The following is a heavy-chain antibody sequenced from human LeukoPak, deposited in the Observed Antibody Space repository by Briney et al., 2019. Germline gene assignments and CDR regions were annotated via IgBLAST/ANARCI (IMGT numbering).Heavy chain of an antibody. J-gene: IGHJ4*02. V-gene: IGHV2-70*11. Sequence: SGPALVKPTQTLTLTCTLSGFSLSTSGVCVSWIRQPPGKALEWLARIDWDDDKYYSTSLKTRLTISKDTSKNQVVLTMTNMDPEDTATYYCARTTSSTSFNFDYWGQGTLVTVSS. CDR3: ARTTSSTSFNFDY. CDR1: GFSLSTSGVC. D-gene: IGHD2-2*01. CDR2: IDWDDDK.